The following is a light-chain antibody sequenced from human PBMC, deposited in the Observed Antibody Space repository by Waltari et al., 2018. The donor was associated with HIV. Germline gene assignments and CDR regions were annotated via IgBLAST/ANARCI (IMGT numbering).Light chain of an antibody. V-gene: IGKV3-20*01. J-gene: IGKJ1*01. Sequence: ENVLTQSPGTLSLSPGERATLSCRASESIRTNFLAWYQQKPGQAPRLIMYGASSRATGVPDRFSGIGSGTDFSLSISRLESEDFAVYFCHQYGTSPQTFGQGTKVEIK. CDR3: HQYGTSPQT. CDR1: ESIRTNF. CDR2: GAS.